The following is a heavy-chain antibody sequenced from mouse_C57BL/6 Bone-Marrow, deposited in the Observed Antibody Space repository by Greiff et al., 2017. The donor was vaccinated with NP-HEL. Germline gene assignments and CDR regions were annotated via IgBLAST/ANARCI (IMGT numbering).Heavy chain of an antibody. CDR3: ARDYGSSHYAMDY. CDR1: GFNIKNTY. V-gene: IGHV14-3*01. D-gene: IGHD1-1*01. Sequence: VTLKVSVAELVRPGASVKLSCTASGFNIKNTYMHWVKQRPEQGLEWIGRIDPANGNTKYAPKFQGKATITADTSSNTAYLQLSSLTSEDTAIYYCARDYGSSHYAMDYWGQGTSVTVSS. CDR2: IDPANGNT. J-gene: IGHJ4*01.